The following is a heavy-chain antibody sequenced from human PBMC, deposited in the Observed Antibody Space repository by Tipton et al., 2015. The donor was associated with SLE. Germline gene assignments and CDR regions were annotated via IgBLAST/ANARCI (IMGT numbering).Heavy chain of an antibody. J-gene: IGHJ4*02. CDR3: ARQNNCGSGSCPMGF. V-gene: IGHV4-39*01. CDR2: IYYTGTT. D-gene: IGHD3-10*01. Sequence: TLSLTCTVSGDSISSSNYHWGWIRQPPGKTLQWIGSIYYTGTTYYNPAIQSRVTISVDTSKNQFSLKLSSVTAADTAVYYCARQNNCGSGSCPMGFWGQGTLVTVSS. CDR1: GDSISSSNYH.